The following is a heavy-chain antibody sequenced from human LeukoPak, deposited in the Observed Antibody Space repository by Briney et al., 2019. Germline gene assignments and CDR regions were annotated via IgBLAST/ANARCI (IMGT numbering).Heavy chain of an antibody. CDR3: ARDLGARRCSSTSCYLVSDY. D-gene: IGHD2-2*01. V-gene: IGHV3-23*01. Sequence: GGSLRLSCAASGFTFSSYAMSWVRQAPGKGLEWVSAISGSGGSTYYADSVKGRFTISRDNSKNTLYLQMNSLRAEDTAVYYCARDLGARRCSSTSCYLVSDYWGQGTLVTVSS. CDR1: GFTFSSYA. CDR2: ISGSGGST. J-gene: IGHJ4*02.